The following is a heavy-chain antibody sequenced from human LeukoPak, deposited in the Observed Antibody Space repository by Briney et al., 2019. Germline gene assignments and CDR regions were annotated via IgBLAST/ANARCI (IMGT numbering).Heavy chain of an antibody. CDR2: TYCRCKWYN. V-gene: IGHV6-1*01. J-gene: IGHJ4*02. CDR3: ARSTGGGVDY. CDR1: GDSVSSNSAA. Sequence: SQTLSLTCAISGDSVSSNSAAWNWIRQSPSRGLEWLGRTYCRCKWYNDYAVSVRSRVTFNPDTSKNQFSLQLNSVTPEDTAVYCCARSTGGGVDYWGQGTLVTVSS. D-gene: IGHD1-14*01.